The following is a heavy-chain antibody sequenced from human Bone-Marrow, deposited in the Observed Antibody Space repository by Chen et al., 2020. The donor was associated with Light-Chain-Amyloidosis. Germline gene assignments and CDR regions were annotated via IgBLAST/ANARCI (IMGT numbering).Heavy chain of an antibody. D-gene: IGHD5-12*01. CDR1: GYTFPNYW. J-gene: IGHJ4*02. CDR2: IYPDDSDA. V-gene: IGHV5-51*01. CDR3: ARRRDGYNFDY. Sequence: EVQLEQSGPEVKKPGESLKISCKGSGYTFPNYWIGWVRQMPGKGLEWMGFIYPDDSDARYCPSFEGQVTISADKSITTASLQWRSLKASDTAMYYCARRRDGYNFDYWGQGTLVTVSS.